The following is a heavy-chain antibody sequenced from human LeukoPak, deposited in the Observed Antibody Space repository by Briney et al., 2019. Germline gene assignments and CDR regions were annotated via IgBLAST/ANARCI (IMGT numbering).Heavy chain of an antibody. Sequence: PGGSLRLSCAASGFTFSSYAMSWVRQAPGKGLEWVSAISGSGGSTYYADSVKGRFTISRDNSKNTLYLQMNSLRAEDTAVYYCAKGGTVTTLENYFDYWGQGTLVTVSS. D-gene: IGHD4-17*01. CDR2: ISGSGGST. J-gene: IGHJ4*02. CDR3: AKGGTVTTLENYFDY. V-gene: IGHV3-23*01. CDR1: GFTFSSYA.